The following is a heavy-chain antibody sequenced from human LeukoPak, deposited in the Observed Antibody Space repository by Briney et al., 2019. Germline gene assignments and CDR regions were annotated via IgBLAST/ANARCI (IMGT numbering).Heavy chain of an antibody. J-gene: IGHJ6*03. CDR3: ARDPIAAAGYYYYYMDV. CDR1: GYTFTGYY. Sequence: GASVKVSCKASGYTFTGYYMHWVRQAPGQGLEWMGWINPNSGGTNYAQKFQGRVTMTRDTSISTAYMELSRLRSDDTAVYYCARDPIAAAGYYYYYMDVWGKGTTVTISS. CDR2: INPNSGGT. V-gene: IGHV1-2*02. D-gene: IGHD6-13*01.